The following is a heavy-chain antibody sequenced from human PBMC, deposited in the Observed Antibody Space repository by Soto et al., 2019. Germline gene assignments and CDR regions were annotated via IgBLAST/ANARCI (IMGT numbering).Heavy chain of an antibody. J-gene: IGHJ4*02. V-gene: IGHV3-74*01. D-gene: IGHD6-19*01. Sequence: EMQLVESGEGLVQPGGSLRLYCAASGFTFSNNWMHWVRQVPGEGLVWVSRIKTDGSITTYADSVKGRFTISRDNVKNMLYLQMNSLRIEDTAVYYCARDLGGWRDYWGQGTLVTVSS. CDR2: IKTDGSIT. CDR3: ARDLGGWRDY. CDR1: GFTFSNNW.